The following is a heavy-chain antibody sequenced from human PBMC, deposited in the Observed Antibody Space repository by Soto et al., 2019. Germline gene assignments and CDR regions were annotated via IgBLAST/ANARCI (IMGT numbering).Heavy chain of an antibody. CDR1: GYSFRGYY. CDR3: GRGRSGQLVVFY. V-gene: IGHV1-2*02. CDR2: IYPNTETT. D-gene: IGHD1-26*01. Sequence: APVKVSCRASGYSFRGYYIQWVRQAPGQGPEWLGWIYPNTETTDSSKKFQGRVTMTRDMSTTTVYMELNNLSPDDTAVYYCGRGRSGQLVVFYWGQGTPVTVSS. J-gene: IGHJ4*02.